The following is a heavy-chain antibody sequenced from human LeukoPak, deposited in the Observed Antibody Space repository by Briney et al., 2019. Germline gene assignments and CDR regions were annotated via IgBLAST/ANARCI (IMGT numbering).Heavy chain of an antibody. CDR3: ARESSGYFY. D-gene: IGHD3-22*01. CDR1: GFTFSTYS. V-gene: IGHV3-21*01. Sequence: GGPLRLSCAASGFTFSTYSMNWVRQAPGKGLEWVSSISSGSSFIYYADSVKGRFTISRDNAKISLFLQMISLRAEDTAVYYCARESSGYFYWGQGTLVTVSS. CDR2: ISSGSSFI. J-gene: IGHJ4*02.